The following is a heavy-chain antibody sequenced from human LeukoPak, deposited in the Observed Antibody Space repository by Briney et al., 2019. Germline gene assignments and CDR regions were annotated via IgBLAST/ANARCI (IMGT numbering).Heavy chain of an antibody. Sequence: SETLSLTCAVCGGSFSGYYWSWNRQPPGKGLEWIGEINQSGSTNYNPSLKSRVTIPVDTSKNQFSLKLSSVTAADTAVYYCARGGGYCSSTSCPNTNWFDPWGQGTLVTVSS. CDR1: GGSFSGYY. V-gene: IGHV4-34*01. J-gene: IGHJ5*02. CDR3: ARGGGYCSSTSCPNTNWFDP. CDR2: INQSGST. D-gene: IGHD2-2*01.